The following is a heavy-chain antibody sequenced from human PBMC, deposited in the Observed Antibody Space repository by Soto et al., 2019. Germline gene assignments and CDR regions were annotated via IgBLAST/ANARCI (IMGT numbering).Heavy chain of an antibody. CDR3: AGTEGGDEASSFDY. Sequence: QVQLVRSGAEVKKPGSSVKVSCKASGGTFSSYASSWVRQAPGQGLEWMGGIIPIFGTANYAQKFQGRVTITADKSTSTAYMEPSSLRSEDTAVYYFAGTEGGDEASSFDYWGQGTLVTVSS. J-gene: IGHJ4*02. CDR1: GGTFSSYA. D-gene: IGHD3-16*01. CDR2: IIPIFGTA. V-gene: IGHV1-69*06.